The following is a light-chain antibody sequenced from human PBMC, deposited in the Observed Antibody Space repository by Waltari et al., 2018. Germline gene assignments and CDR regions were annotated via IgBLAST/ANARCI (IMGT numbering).Light chain of an antibody. CDR2: KDN. CDR1: ALPNQY. J-gene: IGLJ3*02. V-gene: IGLV3-25*03. Sequence: SYELTQPPSVSVSPGQTARITCSGDALPNQYAYWYQQKAGQAPVLVIYKDNERPSGIPGRFSGASSGTTVTLSISGVQAEDEADYYCQSADSSGTYLWVFGGGTKLTVL. CDR3: QSADSSGTYLWV.